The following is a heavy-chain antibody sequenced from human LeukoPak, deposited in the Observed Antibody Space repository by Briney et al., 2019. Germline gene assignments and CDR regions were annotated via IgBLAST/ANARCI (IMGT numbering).Heavy chain of an antibody. J-gene: IGHJ4*02. Sequence: SETLSLTCTVSGGSISSSSCYWGWIRQPPGKGLEWIGSIYYSGSTYYNPSLKSRVTISVDTSKNQFSLKLSSVTAADTAVYYCARVAWDGIAAAALDYWGQGTLVTVSS. CDR3: ARVAWDGIAAAALDY. CDR1: GGSISSSSCY. V-gene: IGHV4-39*07. D-gene: IGHD6-13*01. CDR2: IYYSGST.